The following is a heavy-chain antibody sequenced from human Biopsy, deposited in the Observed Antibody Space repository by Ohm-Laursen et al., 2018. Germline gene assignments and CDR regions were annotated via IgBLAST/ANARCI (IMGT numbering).Heavy chain of an antibody. J-gene: IGHJ6*02. CDR3: ARELGNGMDV. CDR1: GFTFNSYW. V-gene: IGHV3-48*03. Sequence: SLRLSCSASGFTFNSYWMHWVRQAPGKGLEWVSFITNTGRTVYADSVKGRFTISRDNADNSLHLQMKSLRAEDTAVYYCARELGNGMDVWGQGTPVTVSS. CDR2: ITNTGRTV.